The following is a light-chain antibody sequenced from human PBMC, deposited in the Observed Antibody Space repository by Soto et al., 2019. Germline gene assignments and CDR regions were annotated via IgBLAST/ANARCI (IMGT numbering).Light chain of an antibody. CDR2: DAS. CDR1: QSVSSY. V-gene: IGKV3-20*01. J-gene: IGKJ1*01. CDR3: QQYGSSPQT. Sequence: EIVLTQSPATLSFSPLQRPTLSCRASQSVSSYLAWYQQKPGQAPRLLIYDASTRATGIPARFSGSGSGTDFTLTISRLEPEDFAMYYCQQYGSSPQTFGQGTKVDI.